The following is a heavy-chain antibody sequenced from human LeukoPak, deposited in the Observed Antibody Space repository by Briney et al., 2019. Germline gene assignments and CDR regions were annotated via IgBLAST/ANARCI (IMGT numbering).Heavy chain of an antibody. CDR1: GFTFDDYA. J-gene: IGHJ3*02. D-gene: IGHD2-15*01. CDR3: AKALLKYCSGGSCYRDAFDI. V-gene: IGHV3-9*01. CDR2: ISWNSGSI. Sequence: GGSLRLSCAASGFTFDDYAMHWVRHAPGKGLERVSGISWNSGSIGYADSVKGRFTISRDNAKNSLYLQMNSLRAEDTALYYCAKALLKYCSGGSCYRDAFDIWGQGTMVTVSS.